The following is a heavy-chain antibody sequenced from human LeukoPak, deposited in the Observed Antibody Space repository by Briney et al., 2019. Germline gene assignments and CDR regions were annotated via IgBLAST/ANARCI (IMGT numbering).Heavy chain of an antibody. CDR2: IYSVGST. V-gene: IGHV3-53*01. D-gene: IGHD3-16*01. Sequence: GGSLRLSCAASVFTVSINYMSWVRQAPGKGREWVSVIYSVGSTYYPDSVKGRFTISRDNAKNSLFLQMNSLRGEDTAVYYCVRDYVWGTYDPDYWGQGTLVAVTS. J-gene: IGHJ4*02. CDR3: VRDYVWGTYDPDY. CDR1: VFTVSINY.